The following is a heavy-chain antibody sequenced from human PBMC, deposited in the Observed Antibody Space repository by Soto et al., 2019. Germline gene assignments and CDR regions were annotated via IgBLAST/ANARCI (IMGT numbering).Heavy chain of an antibody. J-gene: IGHJ6*02. CDR3: TRETRIAAAGIDYYYGVDV. CDR1: GFTFGDYA. Sequence: GGSLRLSCTASGFTFGDYAMSWFRQAPGKGLEWVGFIRSKAYGGTTEYAASVKGRFTISRDDSKSIAYLQMNSLKTEDTAVYYCTRETRIAAAGIDYYYGVDVWGQGTTVTVSS. D-gene: IGHD6-13*01. CDR2: IRSKAYGGTT. V-gene: IGHV3-49*03.